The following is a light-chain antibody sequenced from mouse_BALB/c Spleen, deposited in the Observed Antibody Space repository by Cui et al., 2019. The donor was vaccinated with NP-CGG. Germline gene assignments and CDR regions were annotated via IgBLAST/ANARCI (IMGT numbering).Light chain of an antibody. CDR2: GTN. Sequence: QAVVTLESTLTISSGETVTLTCRSSTGAVTTSNYANWVQEKPDHLFTGLIGGTNNRVPGVPARFSGSLIGDKAALTITGAQTEDEAIYFCALWYSNHWVFGGGTKLTVL. CDR1: TGAVTTSNY. J-gene: IGLJ1*01. V-gene: IGLV1*01. CDR3: ALWYSNHWV.